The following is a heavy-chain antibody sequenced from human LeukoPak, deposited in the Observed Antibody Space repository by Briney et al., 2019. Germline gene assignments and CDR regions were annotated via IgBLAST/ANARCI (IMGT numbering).Heavy chain of an antibody. CDR3: ARLDSGDHGNIPH. D-gene: IGHD1-26*01. CDR1: GGSLGPYY. Sequence: SETLSLTCTVSGGSLGPYYWTWIRQPRGKGLDWIGYIYHTGTTKYNPSLSYRVTISVETSKNQFSLRLKSVTAADTAIYYCARLDSGDHGNIPHWGQGTLVTVSS. J-gene: IGHJ1*01. CDR2: IYHTGTT. V-gene: IGHV4-59*08.